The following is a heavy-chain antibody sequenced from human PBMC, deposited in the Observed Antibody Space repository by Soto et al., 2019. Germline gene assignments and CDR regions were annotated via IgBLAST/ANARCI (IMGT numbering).Heavy chain of an antibody. D-gene: IGHD6-19*01. J-gene: IGHJ6*03. CDR2: IKQDGSEK. CDR3: ARASDSSGWRYYYMDV. Sequence: GGSLRLCCVASGFTFSSYWMSWVRQAPGKGLEWVANIKQDGSEKYYVDSVKGRFTISRDNAKNSLYLQMNSLRAEDTAVYYCARASDSSGWRYYYMDVWGKGTTVTVSS. CDR1: GFTFSSYW. V-gene: IGHV3-7*01.